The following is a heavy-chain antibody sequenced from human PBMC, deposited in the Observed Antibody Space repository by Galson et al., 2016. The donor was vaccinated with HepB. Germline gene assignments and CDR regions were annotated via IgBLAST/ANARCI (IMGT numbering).Heavy chain of an antibody. J-gene: IGHJ3*02. V-gene: IGHV4-39*01. CDR1: GFSISSSSYS. Sequence: SETLSLTCIVSGFSISSSSYSWAWIRQPPGGGLEWIASFSYSGTTYYNPSLKSRVTISAYTSKNHFSLTLSSVTAADTALYFCASPFPSLGYCSGTICHGDGFHIWGQGTMVTVSS. D-gene: IGHD2-2*01. CDR3: ASPFPSLGYCSGTICHGDGFHI. CDR2: FSYSGTT.